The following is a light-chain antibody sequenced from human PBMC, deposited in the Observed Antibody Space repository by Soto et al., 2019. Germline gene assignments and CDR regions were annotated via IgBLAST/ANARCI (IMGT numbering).Light chain of an antibody. CDR1: QTISSW. CDR2: AAS. V-gene: IGKV1-5*03. Sequence: DIHLTQAPSTLSGAVEYRVTITCRASQTISSWLAWYQQKPGKAPKLLIHAASTLQSGAPSTFSGSGYGTDFALTISSLQPEDFATYYCQQYNSYVFGPGTKVDI. CDR3: QQYNSYV. J-gene: IGKJ3*01.